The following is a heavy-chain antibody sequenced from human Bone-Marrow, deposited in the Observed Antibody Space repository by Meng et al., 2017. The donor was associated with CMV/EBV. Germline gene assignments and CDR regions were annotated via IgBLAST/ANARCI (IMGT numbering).Heavy chain of an antibody. CDR1: GFTFSSYS. J-gene: IGHJ3*01. D-gene: IGHD3-22*01. Sequence: GGSLRLSCAASGFTFSSYSMNWVRQAPGKGLEWVSSISSSSSYIYYADSVKGRFTISRDNANNMLYLHLSGLRADDTAVYFCAKEYASSYYWEDAFHVWGQGALVTVSS. CDR3: AKEYASSYYWEDAFHV. CDR2: ISSSSSYI. V-gene: IGHV3-21*04.